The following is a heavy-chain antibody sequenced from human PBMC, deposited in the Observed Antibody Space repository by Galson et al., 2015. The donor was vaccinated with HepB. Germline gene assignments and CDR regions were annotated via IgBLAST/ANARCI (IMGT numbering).Heavy chain of an antibody. V-gene: IGHV4-31*03. CDR2: IYYTGGT. Sequence: LSLTCTVSGGSISSGDYYWSWIRQHSGKGLEWIGYIYYTGGTSYNPSLKSRVTISVDTSKNQFSLKLSSVTAADTAVYYCARESFNDNNGYHHFDCWGQGTLVTVSP. D-gene: IGHD3-22*01. CDR3: ARESFNDNNGYHHFDC. CDR1: GGSISSGDYY. J-gene: IGHJ4*02.